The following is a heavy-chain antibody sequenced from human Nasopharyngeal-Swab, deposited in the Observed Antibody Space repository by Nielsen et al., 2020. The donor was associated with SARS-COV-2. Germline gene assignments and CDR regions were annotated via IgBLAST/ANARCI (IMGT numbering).Heavy chain of an antibody. D-gene: IGHD3-3*01. CDR2: ISGSGGST. V-gene: IGHV3-23*01. CDR1: GFTFSSYA. Sequence: ESLKISCAASGFTFSSYAMSWVRQAPGKGLEWVSAISGSGGSTYYADSVKGRFTISRDNSKNTLYLQMNSLRAEDTAVYYCARDAPYDFWNRYNWFDPWGQGTLVTVSS. CDR3: ARDAPYDFWNRYNWFDP. J-gene: IGHJ5*02.